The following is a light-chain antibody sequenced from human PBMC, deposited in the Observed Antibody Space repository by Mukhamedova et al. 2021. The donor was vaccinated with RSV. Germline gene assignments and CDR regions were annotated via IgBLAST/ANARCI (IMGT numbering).Light chain of an antibody. Sequence: QYPGKAPKRMIYDVSNRPSGVSNRSSGSKSGNTASLTISGLQAEDEADYYCGSYTSSSTYVFVTGTKVTVL. CDR2: DVS. V-gene: IGLV2-14*04. CDR3: GSYTSSSTYV. J-gene: IGLJ1*01.